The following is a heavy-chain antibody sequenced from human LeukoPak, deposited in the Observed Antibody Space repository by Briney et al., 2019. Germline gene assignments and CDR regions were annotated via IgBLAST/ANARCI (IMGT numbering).Heavy chain of an antibody. J-gene: IGHJ6*02. V-gene: IGHV1-69*13. CDR3: AEGYSYGYFNYYYGMEV. D-gene: IGHD5-18*01. CDR1: GGTFSSYA. CDR2: IIPIFGTA. Sequence: ASVKVSCKASGGTFSSYAISWVRQAPGQGLEWMGGIIPIFGTANYAQKSQGRVTITADESTSTAYMELSSLRSEDTAVYYCAEGYSYGYFNYYYGMEVWGQGTTVTGSS.